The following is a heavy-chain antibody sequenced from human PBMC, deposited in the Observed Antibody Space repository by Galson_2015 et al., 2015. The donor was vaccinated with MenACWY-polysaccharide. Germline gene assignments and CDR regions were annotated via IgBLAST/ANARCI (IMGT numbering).Heavy chain of an antibody. J-gene: IGHJ4*02. D-gene: IGHD3/OR15-3a*01. CDR3: ARHEDWGFGF. Sequence: SLRLCCAASEFRFSAYWMTWVRQAPGKGLEWVANINPDGSDNYYVDRLRGRISISRDNVKSSLFLQINSLRAEDTAVYYCARHEDWGFGFWGQGTLVTVSS. V-gene: IGHV3-7*01. CDR1: EFRFSAYW. CDR2: INPDGSDN.